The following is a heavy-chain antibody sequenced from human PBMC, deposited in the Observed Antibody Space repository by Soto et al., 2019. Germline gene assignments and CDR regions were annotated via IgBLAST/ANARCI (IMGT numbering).Heavy chain of an antibody. D-gene: IGHD3-3*01. CDR1: GFTFSNYW. J-gene: IGHJ4*02. Sequence: HPGGSLRLSCAASGFTFSNYWMSWVRQAPGKGLEWVANIKQDGSEIHYVDSVKGRFTISRDNSKNSLYLQMNSLRVEDTAVYYCANNLAWQPLDYWGQGTLVTVSS. CDR2: IKQDGSEI. V-gene: IGHV3-7*01. CDR3: ANNLAWQPLDY.